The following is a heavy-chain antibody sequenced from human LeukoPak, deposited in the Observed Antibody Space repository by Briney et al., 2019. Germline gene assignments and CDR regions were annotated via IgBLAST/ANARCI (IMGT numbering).Heavy chain of an antibody. Sequence: SETLSLTCSVSGGSISGDYYYWSWIRQTAGEGLEWTGRISSNGTAAYNPSLKSRVTVSLDMSKNQFSLKLNSVTAADTALYYCARGLSRRVLPFDYWGQGTLVTVSS. V-gene: IGHV4-61*02. CDR2: ISSNGTA. D-gene: IGHD3-16*01. CDR1: GGSISGDYYY. J-gene: IGHJ4*02. CDR3: ARGLSRRVLPFDY.